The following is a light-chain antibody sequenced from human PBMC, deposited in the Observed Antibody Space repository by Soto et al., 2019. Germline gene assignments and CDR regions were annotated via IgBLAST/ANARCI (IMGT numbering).Light chain of an antibody. J-gene: IGKJ1*01. CDR2: GAS. V-gene: IGKV3-20*01. CDR3: QQYRSSPGT. CDR1: QSVSSSY. Sequence: ESVLTQSPGTLSLSPGERATLSCRASQSVSSSYLAWYQQKPGQAPRLLIYGASSRATGIPDRFSGSGSGTDFILTISRLEPEDFAEYYCQQYRSSPGTFGQGTKVEIK.